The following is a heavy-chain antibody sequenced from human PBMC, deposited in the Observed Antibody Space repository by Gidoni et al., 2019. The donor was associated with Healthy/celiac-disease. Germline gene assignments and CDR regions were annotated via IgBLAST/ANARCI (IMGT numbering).Heavy chain of an antibody. J-gene: IGHJ6*02. CDR1: GGSFSGYY. CDR3: ARYYYYGMDV. CDR2: INHSGST. V-gene: IGHV4-34*01. Sequence: QVQLQQWGAGLLKPSETLSLTCAVYGGSFSGYYWSWIRQPPGKGLEWIGEINHSGSTNYNPSLKSRVTLSVDTSKNQFSLKLSSVTAADTAVYYCARYYYYGMDVWGQGTTVTVSS.